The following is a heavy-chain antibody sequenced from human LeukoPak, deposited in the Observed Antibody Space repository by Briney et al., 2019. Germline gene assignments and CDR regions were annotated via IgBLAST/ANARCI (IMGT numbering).Heavy chain of an antibody. Sequence: PGGSLRPSCSASGFTFSSYAMHWVRQAPGKGLEYVSAISSNGGSTYYADSVKGRFTISRDNSKNTLYLQMSSLRAEDTAVYYCVKDSITMVRGAWGQGTLVTVSS. CDR1: GFTFSSYA. CDR2: ISSNGGST. J-gene: IGHJ4*02. D-gene: IGHD3-10*01. CDR3: VKDSITMVRGA. V-gene: IGHV3-64D*06.